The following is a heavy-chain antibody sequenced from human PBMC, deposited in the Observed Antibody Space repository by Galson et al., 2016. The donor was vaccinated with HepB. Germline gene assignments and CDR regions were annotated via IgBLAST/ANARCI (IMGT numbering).Heavy chain of an antibody. Sequence: SLRLSCAASGFTFRSYGMHWVRQVPGEGLEWVSLTWPDGSQKYYADSVKGRFTISRDNSKNTVSLEMNSLRAEDTAIYYCARGDIVSTPGRFFDYWGQGTLVTVSS. J-gene: IGHJ4*02. V-gene: IGHV3-33*01. CDR1: GFTFRSYG. CDR3: ARGDIVSTPGRFFDY. D-gene: IGHD5/OR15-5a*01. CDR2: TWPDGSQK.